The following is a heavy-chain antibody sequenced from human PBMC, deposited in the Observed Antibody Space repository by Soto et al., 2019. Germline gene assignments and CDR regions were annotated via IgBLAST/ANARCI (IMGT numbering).Heavy chain of an antibody. D-gene: IGHD2-2*01. Sequence: EVQLVESGGDLVKPGGSLRLSCAASGFTFTDAWINWVRQAPGKGLEWVGRIKSKAAGGTTDFAEPVKGRFAISRDDSYSMVDLQMNSLKTEDTAFYYCNTDSFSSPTVVRFDYWGHGTLVIVSS. CDR3: NTDSFSSPTVVRFDY. CDR1: GFTFTDAW. V-gene: IGHV3-15*07. J-gene: IGHJ4*01. CDR2: IKSKAAGGTT.